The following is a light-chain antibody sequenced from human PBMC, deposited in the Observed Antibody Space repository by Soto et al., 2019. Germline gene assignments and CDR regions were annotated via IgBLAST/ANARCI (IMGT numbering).Light chain of an antibody. CDR1: QSVSSSS. CDR3: QQYGSSPRT. CDR2: DAS. V-gene: IGKV3D-20*01. Sequence: EIVLTQSPATLSLSPGERATLSCGASQSVSSSSLAWYQQKPGLAPRLLIYDASSRATGIPDRFSGSGSGTDFTLTISRLESVDFAVYYCQQYGSSPRTFGQGTKLEIK. J-gene: IGKJ2*01.